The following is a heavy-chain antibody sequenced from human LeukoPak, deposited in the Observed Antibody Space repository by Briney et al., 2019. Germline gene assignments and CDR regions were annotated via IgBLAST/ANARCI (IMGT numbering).Heavy chain of an antibody. D-gene: IGHD3-9*01. CDR3: AREYLGYFDWYNADDAFDI. CDR2: INGDGSST. J-gene: IGHJ3*02. CDR1: GFTFNSYW. Sequence: GGSLRLSCAASGFTFNSYWMHWVRQAPGKGLVWVSRINGDGSSTTYADSVKGRFTISRDNAKNTLYLQMNSLRAEDTAVYYCAREYLGYFDWYNADDAFDIWGQGTMVTVSS. V-gene: IGHV3-74*01.